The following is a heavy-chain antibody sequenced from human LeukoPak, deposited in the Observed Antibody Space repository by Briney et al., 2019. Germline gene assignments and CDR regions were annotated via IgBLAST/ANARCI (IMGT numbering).Heavy chain of an antibody. D-gene: IGHD1-26*01. CDR1: VYTFTRYY. Sequence: ASVKVSCKASVYTFTRYYLHWVRQPPARGREGMGRINPNSGGKNYPQKSQGRVTMTRDTSISTAYMELSRLRSDDTAVYYCVFSSEWELWVVYFDYWGQGTLVSVSS. V-gene: IGHV1-2*06. CDR3: VFSSEWELWVVYFDY. CDR2: INPNSGGK. J-gene: IGHJ4*02.